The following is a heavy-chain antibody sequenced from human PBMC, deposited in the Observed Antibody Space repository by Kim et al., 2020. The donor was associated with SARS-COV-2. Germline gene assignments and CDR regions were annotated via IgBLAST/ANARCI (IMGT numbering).Heavy chain of an antibody. CDR3: ARDITLTTVTLGY. CDR1: GYTFTSYT. Sequence: ASVKVSCKASGYTFTSYTMNWVRQAPGQGLEWMGWINTNTGNPTYAQGFTGRFVFSLDTSVSTAYLQISSLKAEDIAVYYCARDITLTTVTLGYWGQGTLVTVSS. D-gene: IGHD4-17*01. V-gene: IGHV7-4-1*02. CDR2: INTNTGNP. J-gene: IGHJ4*02.